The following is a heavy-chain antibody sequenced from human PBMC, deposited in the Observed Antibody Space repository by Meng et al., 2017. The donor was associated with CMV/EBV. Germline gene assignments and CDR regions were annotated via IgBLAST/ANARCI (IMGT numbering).Heavy chain of an antibody. J-gene: IGHJ5*02. V-gene: IGHV4-34*01. CDR1: GGSFSGYY. CDR2: INHSGST. Sequence: LSLTCAVYGGSFSGYYWSWIRQPPGKGMEWIGEINHSGSTNYNPSLKSRVTISVDTSKNQFSLKLSSVTAADTAVYYCARGGPFDPWGQGTLVTVSS. CDR3: ARGGPFDP.